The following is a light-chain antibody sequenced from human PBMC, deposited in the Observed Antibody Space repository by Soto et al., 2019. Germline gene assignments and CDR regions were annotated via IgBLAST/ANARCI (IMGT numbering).Light chain of an antibody. J-gene: IGKJ5*01. CDR2: DAS. CDR1: QDIKNY. CDR3: QHYNSFPIT. V-gene: IGKV1-33*01. Sequence: DIQMTQSPSSLSASVGDRVTITCQASQDIKNYLNWYQQKSGKAPKLLIYDASQLETGVPSRFSGSGSGTDFTFTINSLQPEDIGTYYCQHYNSFPITFGQGTLLEIK.